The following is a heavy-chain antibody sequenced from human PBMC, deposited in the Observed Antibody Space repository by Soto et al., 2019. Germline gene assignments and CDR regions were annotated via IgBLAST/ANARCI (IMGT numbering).Heavy chain of an antibody. J-gene: IGHJ5*02. V-gene: IGHV2-70*17. D-gene: IGHD3-22*01. CDR3: TTNYYDSSGYDNWFDP. Sequence: SGPTLVNPTQTLTLTCTFSGFSLTTNKMSVSWIRQPPGKALEWLARIDWDDDKFYNTSLKTRLTISKDTSKNQVLLTMTDMDPVDTAVYYCTTNYYDSSGYDNWFDPWGQGTLVTVSS. CDR1: GFSLTTNKMS. CDR2: IDWDDDK.